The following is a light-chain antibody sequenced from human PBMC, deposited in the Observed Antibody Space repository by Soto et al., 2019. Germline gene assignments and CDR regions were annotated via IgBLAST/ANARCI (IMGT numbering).Light chain of an antibody. Sequence: QSVLTQPASVSGSPGQSITISCTGTSSDVGGYNYVSWYQQHPGKAPKLMIYEVSNRPSGVSNRFSGSKSGNTASLTISGLQAEDEADYYCSSYTSSSRGWVFGGGTKLTVL. J-gene: IGLJ3*02. V-gene: IGLV2-14*01. CDR3: SSYTSSSRGWV. CDR2: EVS. CDR1: SSDVGGYNY.